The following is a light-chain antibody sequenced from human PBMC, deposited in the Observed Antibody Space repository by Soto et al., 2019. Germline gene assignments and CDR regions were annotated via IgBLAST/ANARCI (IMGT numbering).Light chain of an antibody. CDR1: SSDVGGYNF. Sequence: QSALTQPASVSGSPGQSITISCTGTSSDVGGYNFVSWYQQHPGKVHKLMIFDVNRRPSGVSDRFSGSKSGNTASLTISGLQAEDEGDYYCCSYTSSSTHVFGSGTKLTVL. CDR2: DVN. J-gene: IGLJ1*01. CDR3: CSYTSSSTHV. V-gene: IGLV2-14*03.